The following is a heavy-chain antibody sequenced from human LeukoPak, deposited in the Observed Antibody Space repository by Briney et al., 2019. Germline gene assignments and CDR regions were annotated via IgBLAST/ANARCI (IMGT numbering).Heavy chain of an antibody. Sequence: SETLSLTCTVSGGSISSYYWSWIRQPPGKGLEWIGYIYYSGSTNYNPSLKSRVTISVDTSKNQFSLKLSSVTAADTAVYYCARLGPFNGYYRDYWGQGTLVTVSS. CDR2: IYYSGST. D-gene: IGHD3-22*01. V-gene: IGHV4-59*08. J-gene: IGHJ4*02. CDR1: GGSISSYY. CDR3: ARLGPFNGYYRDY.